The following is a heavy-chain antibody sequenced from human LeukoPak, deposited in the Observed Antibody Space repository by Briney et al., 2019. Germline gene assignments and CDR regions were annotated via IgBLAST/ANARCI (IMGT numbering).Heavy chain of an antibody. CDR1: GGSISSYY. CDR2: IYYSGST. Sequence: PSETLSLTCTVSGGSISSYYCSWIRQPPGKGLEWIGYIYYSGSTNYNPSLKSRVTISVDTSKNQFSLKLSSVTAADTAVYYCARDGDSGSYQDAFDIWGQGTMVTVSS. D-gene: IGHD1-26*01. CDR3: ARDGDSGSYQDAFDI. J-gene: IGHJ3*02. V-gene: IGHV4-59*01.